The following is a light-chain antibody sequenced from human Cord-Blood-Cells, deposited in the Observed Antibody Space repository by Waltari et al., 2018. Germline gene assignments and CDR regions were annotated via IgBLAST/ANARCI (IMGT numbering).Light chain of an antibody. CDR2: DVS. Sequence: QSALTPPRSVSGSPGQSVTISCTGTSSYVGGHNYVSWYQQHPGKAPKPMMYDVSKRPSGVPDRFSGAKSGNTASLTISGLQADDEADYYCCSYAGSYTLVFGGGTKLTVL. CDR3: CSYAGSYTLV. V-gene: IGLV2-11*01. J-gene: IGLJ3*02. CDR1: SSYVGGHNY.